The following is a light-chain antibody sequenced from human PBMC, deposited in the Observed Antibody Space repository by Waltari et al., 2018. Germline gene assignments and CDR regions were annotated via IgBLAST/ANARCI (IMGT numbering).Light chain of an antibody. V-gene: IGLV3-21*02. J-gene: IGLJ3*02. CDR2: KDD. Sequence: SYVLTQPPSVSVAPGHTARISCGGNHIGSRSVHWYQQKPGQAPVVVVYKDDARHPGIPERFAGSNAGSTATLTIGGVEAGDEAADYCQVWHYSGEDVWVFGGGTKLTVL. CDR1: HIGSRS. CDR3: QVWHYSGEDVWV.